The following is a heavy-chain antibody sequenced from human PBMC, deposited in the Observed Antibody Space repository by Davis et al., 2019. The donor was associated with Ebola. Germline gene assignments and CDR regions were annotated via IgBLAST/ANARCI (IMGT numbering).Heavy chain of an antibody. CDR3: TTVGVVVGLWKPAAGMDV. CDR1: GFTFSNNA. V-gene: IGHV3-23*01. J-gene: IGHJ6*04. CDR2: FSGSGDNR. Sequence: GESLKISCVASGFTFSNNAMSWVRQAPGKGLEWVSSFSGSGDNRYYADSVRGRFIISRENSKNTLYLQMNSLKTEDTAVYYCTTVGVVVGLWKPAAGMDVWGKGTTVTVSS. D-gene: IGHD2-15*01.